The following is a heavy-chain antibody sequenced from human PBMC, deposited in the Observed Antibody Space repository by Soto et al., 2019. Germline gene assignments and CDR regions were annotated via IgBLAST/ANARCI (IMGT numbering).Heavy chain of an antibody. V-gene: IGHV1-69*12. Sequence: QVQLVQSGAEVKKPGSSVKVSCKASGGTFSSYAISWVRQAPGQGLEWMGGIIPIFGTANYAQKFQGRVTLTADESTSTAYLELSSLSSEDTAVYYWARVPRQPVYYYGMDVWGQGTTVTVSS. CDR1: GGTFSSYA. CDR3: ARVPRQPVYYYGMDV. J-gene: IGHJ6*02. CDR2: IIPIFGTA.